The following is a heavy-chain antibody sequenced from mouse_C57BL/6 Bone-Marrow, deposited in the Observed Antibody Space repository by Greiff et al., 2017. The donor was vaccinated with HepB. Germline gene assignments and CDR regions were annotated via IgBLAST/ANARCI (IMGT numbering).Heavy chain of an antibody. Sequence: QVQLQQPGPELVTPGASVKLSCKASGSTFPSYWMHWVKQRPGRGLEWIGRIVPNSGGTRYNEKFKSKATLTVDKPSSPAYMQLSSLTSEDSAVYYCAMGGELGRNWGQGTLVTVSA. CDR1: GSTFPSYW. V-gene: IGHV1-72*01. J-gene: IGHJ3*01. D-gene: IGHD4-1*01. CDR2: IVPNSGGT. CDR3: AMGGELGRN.